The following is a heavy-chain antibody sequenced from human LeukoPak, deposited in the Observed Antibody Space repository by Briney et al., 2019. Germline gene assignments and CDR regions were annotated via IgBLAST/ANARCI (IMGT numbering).Heavy chain of an antibody. Sequence: PSETLSLTCAVYGGSFSGYYWSWIRQPPGKGLEWVGEINHSGSTNYNPSLKRRVTISADTSKNQFSLKLSSVTAADTAVYYCARGRVVVAGTLPFDYWGQGTLVTVSS. D-gene: IGHD6-19*01. J-gene: IGHJ4*02. CDR1: GGSFSGYY. CDR3: ARGRVVVAGTLPFDY. CDR2: INHSGST. V-gene: IGHV4-34*01.